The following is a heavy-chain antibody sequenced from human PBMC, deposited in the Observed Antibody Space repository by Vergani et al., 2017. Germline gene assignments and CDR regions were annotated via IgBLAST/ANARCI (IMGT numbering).Heavy chain of an antibody. CDR3: ARTFGLYYGMDV. J-gene: IGHJ6*02. CDR2: IYYSGST. Sequence: QLQLQESGPGLVKPSETLSLTCTVSGGSISSSSYYWGWIRQPPGKGLEWIGYIYYSGSTNYNPSLKSRVTISVDTSKNQFSLKLSSVTAADTAVYYCARTFGLYYGMDVWGQGTTVTVSS. V-gene: IGHV4-61*05. D-gene: IGHD3-16*01. CDR1: GGSISSSSYY.